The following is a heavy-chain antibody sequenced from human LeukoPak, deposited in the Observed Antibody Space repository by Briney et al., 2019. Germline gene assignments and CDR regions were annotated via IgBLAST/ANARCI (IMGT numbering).Heavy chain of an antibody. J-gene: IGHJ4*02. D-gene: IGHD2-15*01. Sequence: SETLSLTCAVYGGSFSGYYWSWIRQPPGKGLEWIGYIYYSGSTNYNPSLKSRVTISVDTSKNQFSLKLSSVTAADTAVYYCARGTVVAAACDYWGQGTLVTVSS. V-gene: IGHV4-59*01. CDR1: GGSFSGYY. CDR2: IYYSGST. CDR3: ARGTVVAAACDY.